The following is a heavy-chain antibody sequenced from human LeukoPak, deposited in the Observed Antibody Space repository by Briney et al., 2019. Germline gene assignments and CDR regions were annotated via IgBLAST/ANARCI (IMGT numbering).Heavy chain of an antibody. CDR3: ARGGTTVTPDAFDI. Sequence: GGSLRLSCAASGFTFSSYAMHWVRQAPGKGLEWVTFIRYDGSNKYYADSVKGRFTISRDNSKNTLYLQMNSLRAEDTAVYYCARGGTTVTPDAFDIWGQGTMVTVSS. V-gene: IGHV3-30*02. CDR1: GFTFSSYA. CDR2: IRYDGSNK. D-gene: IGHD4-17*01. J-gene: IGHJ3*02.